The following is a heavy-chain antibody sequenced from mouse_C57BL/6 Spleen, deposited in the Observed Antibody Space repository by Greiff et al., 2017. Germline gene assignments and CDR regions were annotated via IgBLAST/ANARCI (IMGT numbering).Heavy chain of an antibody. D-gene: IGHD1-1*02. CDR1: GYTFTSYW. J-gene: IGHJ2*01. CDR3: ARYRGWYYFDS. CDR2: LDPSDSYT. V-gene: IGHV1-50*01. Sequence: VQLQQPGAELVKPGASVKLSCKASGYTFTSYWMQWVKQRPGQGLEWIGELDPSDSYTNYNQKFKGKATLTVDTSSSPAYMQRSSLPSEDSAVYYCARYRGWYYFDSWGQGTTLTVSS.